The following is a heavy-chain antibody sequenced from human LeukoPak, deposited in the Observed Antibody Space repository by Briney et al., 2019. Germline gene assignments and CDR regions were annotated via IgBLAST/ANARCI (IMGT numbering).Heavy chain of an antibody. D-gene: IGHD2-15*01. CDR3: ARGGGRFEY. Sequence: GGSLRLSCAASGFTFSNYWMSWVRQAPGEGLEWVANIKEDGSDKNYVDSVKGRFTISRDNAKNSLYLQMSSLRAEDTAVYFCARGGGRFEYWGQGNLVTVSS. CDR1: GFTFSNYW. J-gene: IGHJ4*02. V-gene: IGHV3-7*01. CDR2: IKEDGSDK.